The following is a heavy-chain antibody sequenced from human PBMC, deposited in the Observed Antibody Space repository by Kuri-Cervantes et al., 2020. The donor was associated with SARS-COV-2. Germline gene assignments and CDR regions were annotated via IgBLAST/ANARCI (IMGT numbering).Heavy chain of an antibody. Sequence: ESLKISCAVSGYSISSGYYWGWIRQPPGKGLEWIGSIYHSGSTYYNPSLKSRVTISVDTSKNQFSLKLSSVTAADTAVYYCARETVAGTGNWFDPWGQGTLVTVSS. CDR2: IYHSGST. D-gene: IGHD6-19*01. CDR1: GYSISSGYY. J-gene: IGHJ5*02. CDR3: ARETVAGTGNWFDP. V-gene: IGHV4-38-2*02.